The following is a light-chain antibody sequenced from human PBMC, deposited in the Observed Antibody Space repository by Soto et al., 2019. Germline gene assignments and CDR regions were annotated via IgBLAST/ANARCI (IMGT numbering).Light chain of an antibody. CDR1: QTISSW. J-gene: IGKJ1*01. V-gene: IGKV1-39*01. CDR2: AAS. Sequence: IKMTQSPSTLSGTVGDRVTITCRASQTISSWLAWYQQKPGKAPKLLIFAASSLQSGVPSRFSGSRSGPDFTLTISSLQPEDFATYYCQQSYSSPPTFGQGTKVDI. CDR3: QQSYSSPPT.